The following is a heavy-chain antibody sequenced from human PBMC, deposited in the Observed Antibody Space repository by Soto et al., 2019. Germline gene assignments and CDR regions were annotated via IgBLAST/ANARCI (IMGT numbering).Heavy chain of an antibody. CDR1: SGSISSSNW. Sequence: QVQLQESGPGLVKPSGTLSLTCAVSSGSISSSNWWSWVRQPPGKGLEWIGEIYHSGSTNYNPSLTSRVTISVDKSKNQFSLKLSSVTAAATAVYYCARSPPTGPPWYYYMDVWGKGTTVTVSS. CDR3: ARSPPTGPPWYYYMDV. V-gene: IGHV4-4*02. J-gene: IGHJ6*03. CDR2: IYHSGST. D-gene: IGHD3-10*01.